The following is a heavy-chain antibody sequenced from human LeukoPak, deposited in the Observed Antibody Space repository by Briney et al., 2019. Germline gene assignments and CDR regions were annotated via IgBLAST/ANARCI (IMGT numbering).Heavy chain of an antibody. CDR1: GFTFSSYA. V-gene: IGHV3-23*01. CDR2: LSPSGADT. J-gene: IGHJ3*02. Sequence: PGGSLRLSCAASGFTFSSYAMNWVRQAPGKGLEWVSTLSPSGADTYYADSVKGRFTLSRDISKNTLYLQMNSLGAEDTAVYYCARRAYNWGAFDIWGQGTMVTVSS. D-gene: IGHD5-24*01. CDR3: ARRAYNWGAFDI.